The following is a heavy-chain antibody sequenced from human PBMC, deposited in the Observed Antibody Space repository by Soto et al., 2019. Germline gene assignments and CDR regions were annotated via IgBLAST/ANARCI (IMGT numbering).Heavy chain of an antibody. CDR3: ARGELWFDY. V-gene: IGHV3-21*01. CDR2: ISSLSSYI. Sequence: EVQLVESGGGLVKPGGSLRVSCVASGFTFSSYSMNWVRQAPGKGLEWVSSISSLSSYIYYADSVKGRFTISRDNAKNPLYLQMNSLRAEDTGIYFCARGELWFDYWGQGTLVTVSS. D-gene: IGHD5-18*01. CDR1: GFTFSSYS. J-gene: IGHJ4*02.